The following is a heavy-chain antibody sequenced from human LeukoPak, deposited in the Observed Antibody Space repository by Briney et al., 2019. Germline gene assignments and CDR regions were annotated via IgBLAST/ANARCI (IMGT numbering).Heavy chain of an antibody. J-gene: IGHJ4*02. CDR2: IYHSGST. V-gene: IGHV4-30-2*01. Sequence: SETLSLTCTVSGGSISSGGYYWSWIRQPPGKGLEWLGYIYHSGSTYYNPSLKSRVTISVDRSKNQFSLKLSSVTAADTAVYYCAREGSSSLAFDYWGQGTLVTVSS. D-gene: IGHD6-6*01. CDR1: GGSISSGGYY. CDR3: AREGSSSLAFDY.